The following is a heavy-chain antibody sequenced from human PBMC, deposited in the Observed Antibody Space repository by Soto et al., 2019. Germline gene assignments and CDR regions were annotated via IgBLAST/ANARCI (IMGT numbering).Heavy chain of an antibody. V-gene: IGHV4-59*01. CDR3: ARTLSGGFDY. J-gene: IGHJ4*02. CDR1: GDSLTRNY. Sequence: QVQLQESGPGLVKPSETLSLTCTVSGDSLTRNYWSWIRQPPGKGLEWLAYIHNGRSTNYHPSLMSRVSISLDTSKSQFSLNLNSVTAADTAVYYCARTLSGGFDYWGQGTLVTVSS. CDR2: IHNGRST.